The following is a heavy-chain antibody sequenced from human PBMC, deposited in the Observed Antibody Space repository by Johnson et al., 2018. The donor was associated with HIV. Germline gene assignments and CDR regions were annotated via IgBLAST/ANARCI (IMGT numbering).Heavy chain of an antibody. J-gene: IGHJ3*02. V-gene: IGHV3-23*03. CDR3: ARGTGGWPLFDI. CDR1: GFTFDDYA. CDR2: IYSDGTT. D-gene: IGHD6-19*01. Sequence: EVQLVESGGGLVQPGRSLRLSCAASGFTFDDYAMHWVRQAPGQGLEWVSVIYSDGTTYYADSVKGRFTISRDNSKNTLYLQMNSLRAEDMAVYYCARGTGGWPLFDIWGQGTMVTVSS.